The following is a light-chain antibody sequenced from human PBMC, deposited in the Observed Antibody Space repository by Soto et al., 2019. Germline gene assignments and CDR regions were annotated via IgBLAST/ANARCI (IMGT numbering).Light chain of an antibody. V-gene: IGLV1-47*01. Sequence: QPVLTQPPSASGTPGQRVTISCSGSSSNIGSNYVYWYQQLPGTAPKLLIYENNQRPSGVPARFSGSKSGTSASLAISGLRSEDDTDYYCAAWDDSLSQTVFGGGTKVTVL. CDR2: ENN. J-gene: IGLJ2*01. CDR1: SSNIGSNY. CDR3: AAWDDSLSQTV.